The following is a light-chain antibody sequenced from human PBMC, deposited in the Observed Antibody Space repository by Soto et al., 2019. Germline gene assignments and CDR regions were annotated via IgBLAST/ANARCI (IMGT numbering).Light chain of an antibody. CDR1: QSISTK. CDR2: GAS. Sequence: EIRMTQSPATLSMSPEKRATLSCRASQSISTKVAWYQQKPGQAPRLLIYGASTRATGVPARFSGSGSGTEFTLSISSLQSEHFAVYYCQQYNSWPLSFGGGTKVDIK. V-gene: IGKV3-15*01. J-gene: IGKJ4*01. CDR3: QQYNSWPLS.